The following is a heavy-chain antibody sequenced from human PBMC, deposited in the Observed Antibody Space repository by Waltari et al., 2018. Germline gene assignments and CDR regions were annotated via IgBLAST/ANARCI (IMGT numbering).Heavy chain of an antibody. Sequence: QVQLVQSGAEVKKPGSSVKVSCKAAGGTFSSYALRWVRQAPGQGLEWMGRLIPILGIANCTQKFQGRGTLTADKSTSTAYMELSSLRSEDTAVYYCARAFGSGYYYPYHWGQGTLVTVSS. CDR1: GGTFSSYA. V-gene: IGHV1-69*04. CDR2: LIPILGIA. J-gene: IGHJ5*02. D-gene: IGHD3-22*01. CDR3: ARAFGSGYYYPYH.